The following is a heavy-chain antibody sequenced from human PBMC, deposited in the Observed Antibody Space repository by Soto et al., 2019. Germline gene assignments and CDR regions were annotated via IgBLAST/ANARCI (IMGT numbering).Heavy chain of an antibody. CDR2: IYYSGST. CDR1: GGSISSSSYY. CDR3: ARHPAQYYAENPNWFDP. Sequence: QLQLQESGPGLVKPSETLSLTCTVSGGSISSSSYYWGWIRQPPGKGLEWIGSIYYSGSTYYNPSLKSRVTISVDTSKNQFSLKLSSVTAADTAVYYCARHPAQYYAENPNWFDPWGQGTLVTVSS. J-gene: IGHJ5*02. V-gene: IGHV4-39*01. D-gene: IGHD3-3*01.